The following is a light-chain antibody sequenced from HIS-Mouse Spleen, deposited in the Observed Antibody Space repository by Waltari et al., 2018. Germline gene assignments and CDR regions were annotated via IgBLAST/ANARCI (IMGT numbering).Light chain of an antibody. Sequence: QSVLTQPPSASGTPGQRVTISCSGSSSNIGSNYVYWYHQLPGTAPKLLIYRNNPRPPGVPARFSGSKSGTSASLAISGLRSEDEADYYCAAWDDSLSGPVFGGGTKLTVL. CDR3: AAWDDSLSGPV. CDR2: RNN. CDR1: SSNIGSNY. J-gene: IGLJ3*02. V-gene: IGLV1-47*01.